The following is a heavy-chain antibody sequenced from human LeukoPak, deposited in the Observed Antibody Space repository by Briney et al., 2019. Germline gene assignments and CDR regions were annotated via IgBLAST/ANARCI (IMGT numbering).Heavy chain of an antibody. V-gene: IGHV1-18*01. CDR2: ISGYNGNT. CDR1: GYTFTTYN. D-gene: IGHD3-16*01. Sequence: ASVKVSCKASGYTFTTYNINWVRQAPGQGPEWMGWISGYNGNTNYAQKLQGRVTMTTDTSTSTAYMELRSLRSEDTAVYYCAREPLRYYYMDVWGKGTTVTISS. CDR3: AREPLRYYYMDV. J-gene: IGHJ6*03.